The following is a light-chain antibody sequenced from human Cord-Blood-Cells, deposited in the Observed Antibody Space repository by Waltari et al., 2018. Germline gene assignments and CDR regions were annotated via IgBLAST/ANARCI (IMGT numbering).Light chain of an antibody. CDR3: MQAIQTLLT. V-gene: IGKV2-28*01. CDR2: LGS. Sequence: DIVMTQSPLSLPVTPGEPASISCRSSQSLLHSNGYNYLDWYLQKPGQSPQLLIYLGSSRASGVPDRFSGSGSGTDLTLKISRVEAEDVGVYYCMQAIQTLLTFGGGTKVEIK. J-gene: IGKJ4*01. CDR1: QSLLHSNGYNY.